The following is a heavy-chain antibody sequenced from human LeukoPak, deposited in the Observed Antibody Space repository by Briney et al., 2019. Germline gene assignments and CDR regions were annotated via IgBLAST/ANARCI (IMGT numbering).Heavy chain of an antibody. CDR2: IIPVFGTA. CDR3: ARDGGYLDY. J-gene: IGHJ4*02. Sequence: SVKVSCKASGGTFSSYAISWVRQAPGQGLEWMGGIIPVFGTANYAQKFQGRVTMTRDMSTSTVYMELSSLRSEDTAVYYCARDGGYLDYWGQGTLVTVSS. CDR1: GGTFSSYA. D-gene: IGHD2-15*01. V-gene: IGHV1-69*05.